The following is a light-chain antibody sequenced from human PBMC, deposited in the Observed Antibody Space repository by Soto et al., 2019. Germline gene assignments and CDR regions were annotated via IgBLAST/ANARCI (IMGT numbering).Light chain of an antibody. J-gene: IGLJ1*01. Sequence: QSVLTQPASVSGSPGQSITLSCTGTSSDVGGYNYVSWYQQHPGKAPKLMIYDVSNRPSGVSNRFSGSKSGNTASLTISGLQAEDEADYYCSSYTSSSLHVFGTGTKLTVL. V-gene: IGLV2-14*03. CDR2: DVS. CDR3: SSYTSSSLHV. CDR1: SSDVGGYNY.